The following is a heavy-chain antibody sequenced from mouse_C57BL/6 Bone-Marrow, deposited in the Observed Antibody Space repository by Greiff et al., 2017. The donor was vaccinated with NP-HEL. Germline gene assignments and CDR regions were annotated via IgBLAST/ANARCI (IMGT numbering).Heavy chain of an antibody. CDR2: ISYDGSN. CDR3: AREGGYYGSPFAY. V-gene: IGHV3-6*01. CDR1: GYSIISGYY. Sequence: DVQLQESGPGLVKPSQSLSLTRSVTGYSIISGYYWNWIRQFPGNKLEWMAYISYDGSNNYNPSLKNRISITRDISKNQFFLKLTSVTTEDTATYYCAREGGYYGSPFAYWGQGTLVTVSA. D-gene: IGHD1-1*01. J-gene: IGHJ3*01.